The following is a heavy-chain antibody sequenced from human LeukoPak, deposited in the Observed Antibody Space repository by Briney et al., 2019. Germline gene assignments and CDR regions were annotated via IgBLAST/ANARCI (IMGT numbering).Heavy chain of an antibody. V-gene: IGHV1-69*04. Sequence: SVKVSCKASGGTFSSYAISLVRQAPGQGLEWMGRIIPILGIANYAQKFQGRVTITADKSTSTAYMELSSLRSEDTAVYYCASLVGLRETFLSYWGQGTLVTVSS. D-gene: IGHD3-3*01. CDR2: IIPILGIA. CDR3: ASLVGLRETFLSY. J-gene: IGHJ4*02. CDR1: GGTFSSYA.